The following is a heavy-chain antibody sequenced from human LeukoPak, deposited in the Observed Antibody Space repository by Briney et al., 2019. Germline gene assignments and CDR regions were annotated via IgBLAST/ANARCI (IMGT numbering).Heavy chain of an antibody. CDR3: ARNAVPAAMIYWFDP. D-gene: IGHD2-2*01. V-gene: IGHV1-2*02. J-gene: IGHJ5*02. CDR1: GYTFTGYY. Sequence: ASVKVSXKASGYTFTGYYMHWVRQAPGQGLEWMGWINPNSGGTNYAQKFQGRVTMTRDTSISTAYMELSRLRSDDTAVYYCARNAVPAAMIYWFDPWGQGTLVTVSS. CDR2: INPNSGGT.